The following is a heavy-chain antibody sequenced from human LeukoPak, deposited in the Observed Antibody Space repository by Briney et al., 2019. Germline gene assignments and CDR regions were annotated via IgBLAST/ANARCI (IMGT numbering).Heavy chain of an antibody. V-gene: IGHV4-34*01. CDR3: ARMGGYSGYATH. J-gene: IGHJ4*02. CDR1: GGSFSGYY. CDR2: INHSGST. Sequence: SETLSLTCAVYGGSFSGYYWSWIRQPPGKGLEWIGEINHSGSTNYNPSLKSRVTISVDTSKNQFSLKLSSVTAADTAVYYCARMGGYSGYATHWGQGTLVTVSS. D-gene: IGHD5-12*01.